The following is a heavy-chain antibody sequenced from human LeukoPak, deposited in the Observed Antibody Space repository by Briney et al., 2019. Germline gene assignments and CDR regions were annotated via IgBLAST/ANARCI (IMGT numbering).Heavy chain of an antibody. D-gene: IGHD4-17*01. Sequence: ASVKVSCKASACTFSSYAISWVRQAPGPGLEWMGWISAYNSNTNYAKKHQVRVTITTDTSTSTAYLELRSLRSDDTAVYYCARDTVTTWGYYYYYYMDVWGKGTTVTVSS. CDR3: ARDTVTTWGYYYYYYMDV. CDR1: ACTFSSYA. CDR2: ISAYNSNT. J-gene: IGHJ6*03. V-gene: IGHV1-18*01.